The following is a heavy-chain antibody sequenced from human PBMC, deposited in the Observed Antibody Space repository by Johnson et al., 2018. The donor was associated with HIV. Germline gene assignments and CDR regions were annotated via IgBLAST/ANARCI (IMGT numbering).Heavy chain of an antibody. V-gene: IGHV3-30*18. J-gene: IGHJ3*01. D-gene: IGHD1-26*01. CDR1: GFTFRNYG. CDR2: ISYDGDNE. Sequence: QVQLVESGGGVVQPGRSLRLSCVASGFTFRNYGMQWVRQAPGKGLEWVAVISYDGDNEYYADSVKGRFTISRDNSKNTLYLEMNSLRVEDTAVYYCAKNNEVGELLPVDAFDFWGQGTLITVSS. CDR3: AKNNEVGELLPVDAFDF.